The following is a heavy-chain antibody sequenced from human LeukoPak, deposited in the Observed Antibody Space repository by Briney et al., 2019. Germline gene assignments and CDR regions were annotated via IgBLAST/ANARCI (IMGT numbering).Heavy chain of an antibody. J-gene: IGHJ4*02. D-gene: IGHD4-11*01. Sequence: SETLSLTCTVSGGSISSDYWSWIRQPPGKGLEWIGYIYYSESTNYNPSLKSRVTISVDKSKNQFSLKLTSVTAADTAVYYCARAHGYSNYYFDYWGQGTLVTVSS. CDR2: IYYSEST. CDR3: ARAHGYSNYYFDY. V-gene: IGHV4-59*01. CDR1: GGSISSDY.